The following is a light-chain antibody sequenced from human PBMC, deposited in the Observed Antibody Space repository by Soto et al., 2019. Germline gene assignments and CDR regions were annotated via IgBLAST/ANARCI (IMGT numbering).Light chain of an antibody. CDR2: GAS. Sequence: EIVMTQSPVTLSVSPGERATLSCRASHHVATTLAWYQQKPGQAPRLLIYGASTRATGISARFSGSGSGTEFTRTISRLQSDDFAVYYCQQYTARPPWTFGQGTKV. J-gene: IGKJ1*01. V-gene: IGKV3-15*01. CDR1: HHVATT. CDR3: QQYTARPPWT.